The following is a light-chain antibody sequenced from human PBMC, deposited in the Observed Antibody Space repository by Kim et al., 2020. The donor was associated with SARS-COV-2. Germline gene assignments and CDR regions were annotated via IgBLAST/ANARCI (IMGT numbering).Light chain of an antibody. V-gene: IGLV3-19*01. CDR1: SLRRYY. CDR3: NSRDSNDNVV. Sequence: VALEQTVRITCQGDSLRRYYATCYQNRQGQAPILVIYGKNNRPTGIPDRFSGSSSGNTASLTITGTQAGDEADYYCNSRDSNDNVVFGGGTQLTVL. CDR2: GKN. J-gene: IGLJ2*01.